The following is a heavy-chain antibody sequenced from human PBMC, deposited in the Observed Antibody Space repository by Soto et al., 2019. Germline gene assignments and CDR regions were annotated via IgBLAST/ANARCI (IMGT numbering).Heavy chain of an antibody. V-gene: IGHV3-23*01. CDR2: ISASGRST. Sequence: GGSLRLSCAASGLTFSTSAMSWVRQAPGKGLEWVSLISASGRSTDYADSVKGRFTISRDNSKSTVYLQMNSLRADDTAVYYCAKDPPSEKLQPDYGMDVWGQGTTVTVSS. J-gene: IGHJ6*02. D-gene: IGHD2-15*01. CDR3: AKDPPSEKLQPDYGMDV. CDR1: GLTFSTSA.